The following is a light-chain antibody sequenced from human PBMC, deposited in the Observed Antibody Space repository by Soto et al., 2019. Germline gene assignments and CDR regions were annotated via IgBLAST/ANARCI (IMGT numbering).Light chain of an antibody. CDR2: DVN. CDR3: FSKISGFVYG. J-gene: IGLJ1*01. V-gene: IGLV2-14*01. Sequence: QSALAQPASVSGSFGQSITISCSGPNTDLGVYGYVSWYQHHPGKAPKSLIYDVNNRPSGISDRFSGSKSGDTASLTISGLQAEDEADYFCFSKISGFVYGFGTGTKV. CDR1: NTDLGVYGY.